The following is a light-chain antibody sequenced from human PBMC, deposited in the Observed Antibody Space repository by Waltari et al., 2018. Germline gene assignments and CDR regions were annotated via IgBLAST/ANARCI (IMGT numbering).Light chain of an antibody. CDR1: SRDIGRYDI. J-gene: IGLJ3*02. CDR3: CSYAGNYIWV. CDR2: DVS. Sequence: QSALTQPASVSGSPGQSVTISCTGASRDIGRYDIVSWYQQNPGNAPKLIICDVSKRPSGVSDRFSGSKSGDTASLTISGLQFEDEADYYCCSYAGNYIWVFGGGTRLTVL. V-gene: IGLV2-23*02.